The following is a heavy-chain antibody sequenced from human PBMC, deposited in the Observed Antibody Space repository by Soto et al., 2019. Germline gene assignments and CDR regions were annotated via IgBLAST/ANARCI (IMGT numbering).Heavy chain of an antibody. CDR3: ARDVDSSGYYSYYYYYYGMDV. CDR2: ISYDGSNK. CDR1: GFTFSSYA. J-gene: IGHJ6*02. V-gene: IGHV3-30-3*01. Sequence: QVQLVESGGGVVQPGRSLRLSCAASGFTFSSYAMHWVRQAPGKGLEWVAVISYDGSNKYYADSVKGRFTISRDKSKNTLYLQMNSLRAEDTAVYYCARDVDSSGYYSYYYYYYGMDVWGQGTTVTVSS. D-gene: IGHD3-22*01.